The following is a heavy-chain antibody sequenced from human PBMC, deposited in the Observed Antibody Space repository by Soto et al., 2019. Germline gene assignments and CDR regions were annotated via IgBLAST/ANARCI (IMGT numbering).Heavy chain of an antibody. CDR3: ASRDPGTSVDY. CDR1: GGSFTSNNW. J-gene: IGHJ4*02. Sequence: QVQLQESGPGLVKPSGTLSLTCAVSGGSFTSNNWWTWVRQPPGQGLAWIGEFYRTGSTNYNPSRKSRVTISLDKSENQFSLKVTSLTAANTAVYYCASRDPGTSVDYWGQGTLVTVSS. CDR2: FYRTGST. D-gene: IGHD1-7*01. V-gene: IGHV4-4*02.